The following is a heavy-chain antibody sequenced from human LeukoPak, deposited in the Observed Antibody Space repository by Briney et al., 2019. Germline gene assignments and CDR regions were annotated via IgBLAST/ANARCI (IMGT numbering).Heavy chain of an antibody. V-gene: IGHV4-39*01. J-gene: IGHJ4*02. CDR2: IYYSGST. Sequence: SETLSLTCTVSGGSISSSTSYWGWIRQPPGKGLEWIGSIYYSGSTSYNPSLKSRVTISVDTSKKQFSLKLDSVTAADTAVYYCARNALDRGTSYFDYWGQGTLVTVSS. CDR3: ARNALDRGTSYFDY. D-gene: IGHD1-26*01. CDR1: GGSISSSTSY.